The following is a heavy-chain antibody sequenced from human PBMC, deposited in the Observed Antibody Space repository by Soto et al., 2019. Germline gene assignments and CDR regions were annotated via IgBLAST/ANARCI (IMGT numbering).Heavy chain of an antibody. CDR1: GFTFSSYA. V-gene: IGHV3-30-3*01. CDR3: ARSHPGAVAGPYYFDY. CDR2: ISYDGSNK. D-gene: IGHD6-19*01. J-gene: IGHJ4*02. Sequence: LRLSCAASGFTFSSYAMHWVRQAPGKGLEWEAVISYDGSNKYYADSVKGRFTISRDNSKNTLYLQMNSLRAEDTAVYYCARSHPGAVAGPYYFDYWGQGTLVTVSS.